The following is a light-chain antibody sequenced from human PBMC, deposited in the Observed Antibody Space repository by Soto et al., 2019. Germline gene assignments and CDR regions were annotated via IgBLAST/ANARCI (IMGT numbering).Light chain of an antibody. CDR2: AAS. J-gene: IGKJ1*01. CDR3: QQSYSSPPT. V-gene: IGKV1-39*01. Sequence: DIQMTQSTSTLSASVGDRVTITCRASQSISNWLAWYQQKPGKAPKLLIFAASSLQSGVPSRFSGGRSGPDFTLTISSLQPEDFATYYCQQSYSSPPTFGQGTKVDI. CDR1: QSISNW.